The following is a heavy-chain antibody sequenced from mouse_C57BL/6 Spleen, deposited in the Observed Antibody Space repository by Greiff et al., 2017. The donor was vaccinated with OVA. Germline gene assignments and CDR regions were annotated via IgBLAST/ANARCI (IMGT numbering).Heavy chain of an antibody. J-gene: IGHJ3*01. V-gene: IGHV1-26*01. Sequence: EVQLQQSGPELVKPGASVKISCKASGYTFTDYYMNWVKQSHGKSLEWIGDINPNNGGTSYNQKFKGKATLTVDTSSSTAYMELRSLTSEDSAVDYCASTHSNYVGAWFAYWGQGTLVTVSA. CDR2: INPNNGGT. CDR1: GYTFTDYY. D-gene: IGHD2-5*01. CDR3: ASTHSNYVGAWFAY.